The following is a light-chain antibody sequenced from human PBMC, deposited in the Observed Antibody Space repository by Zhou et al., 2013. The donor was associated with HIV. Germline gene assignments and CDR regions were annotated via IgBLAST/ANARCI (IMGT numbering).Light chain of an antibody. J-gene: IGKJ4*01. Sequence: DVQMTQSPSSLSASVGDTVTISCQASQDITDYLNWYQQKPGKAPNLLISDASNLEPGVPSRFSGSGSGTDFTFTISSLQPEDIATYYCQQSDILPLTFGGRDQVGDQT. CDR2: DAS. CDR3: QQSDILPLT. CDR1: QDITDY. V-gene: IGKV1-33*01.